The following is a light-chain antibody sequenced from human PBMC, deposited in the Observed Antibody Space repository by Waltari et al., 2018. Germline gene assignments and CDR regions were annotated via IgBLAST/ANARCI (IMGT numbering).Light chain of an antibody. CDR1: SSYVGGFSD. V-gene: IGLV2-14*03. CDR2: DVS. J-gene: IGLJ1*01. CDR3: SSYTSSSPPFL. Sequence: QSALTQPASVSGSPGQSITISCTGTSSYVGGFSDVSWYQQHPGNAPKLMIYDVSNRPSGVSIRFPGSKSGKTASLTISRLQAEDEADYYCSSYTSSSPPFLFGTGTKVTVL.